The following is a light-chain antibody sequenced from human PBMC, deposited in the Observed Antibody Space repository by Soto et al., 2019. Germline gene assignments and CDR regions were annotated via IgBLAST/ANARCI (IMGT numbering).Light chain of an antibody. CDR2: GAS. J-gene: IGKJ2*01. V-gene: IGKV1-6*01. Sequence: ALLMTQSPSSLSASVGDRVTITCRASQGIRNDLSWYQQKPGKAPELLIYGASSLQGGAPSRFSGSASGTDFTLTISSLQPEDVATYYCLQDFSYPRTFGQGTKLEIK. CDR3: LQDFSYPRT. CDR1: QGIRND.